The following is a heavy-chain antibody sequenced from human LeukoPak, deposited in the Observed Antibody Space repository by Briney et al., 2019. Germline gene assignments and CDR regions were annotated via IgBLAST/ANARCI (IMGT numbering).Heavy chain of an antibody. D-gene: IGHD1-7*01. CDR3: ARAVMVGRSNWNYKEGFDP. V-gene: IGHV4-34*01. J-gene: IGHJ5*02. Sequence: SETLSLTCAVYGGSFSGYYWSWIRQPPGKGLEWIGEINHSGSTNYNPSLKSRVTISVDTSKNQFSLKLSSVTAADTAVYYCARAVMVGRSNWNYKEGFDPWGQGTLVTVSS. CDR1: GGSFSGYY. CDR2: INHSGST.